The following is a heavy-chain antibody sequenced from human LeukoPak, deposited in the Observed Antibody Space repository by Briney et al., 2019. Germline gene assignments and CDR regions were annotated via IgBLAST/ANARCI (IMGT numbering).Heavy chain of an antibody. CDR1: GGSISSYY. J-gene: IGHJ3*02. D-gene: IGHD3-22*01. CDR2: IYTSGST. V-gene: IGHV4-4*07. Sequence: KASETLSLTCTVSGGSISSYYWSWIRQPAGKGLEWIGRIYTSGSTNYNPSLKSRVTISVDTSKNQFSLKLSSVTAADTAVYYCARSQLITMIVEPDAFDIWGQGTMVTVSS. CDR3: ARSQLITMIVEPDAFDI.